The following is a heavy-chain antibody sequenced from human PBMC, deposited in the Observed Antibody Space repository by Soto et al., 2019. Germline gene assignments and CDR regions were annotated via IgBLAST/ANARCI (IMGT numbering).Heavy chain of an antibody. V-gene: IGHV1-8*01. D-gene: IGHD1-1*01. CDR1: GYTFTSYD. J-gene: IGHJ4*02. Sequence: QVQLVQSGAEVRKPGASVKVSCEASGYTFTSYDIYWVRQATGQVLEWMGWMNPNTGNSAYAQKLQGRVTVTSDTSINTVHMELNSLRSEDTAVYYCARRAETNGWNGFGADKYYFDFWGQGTLVTVSS. CDR2: MNPNTGNS. CDR3: ARRAETNGWNGFGADKYYFDF.